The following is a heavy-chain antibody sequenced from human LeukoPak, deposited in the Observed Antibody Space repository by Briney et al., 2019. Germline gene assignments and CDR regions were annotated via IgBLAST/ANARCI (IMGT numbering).Heavy chain of an antibody. V-gene: IGHV3-21*01. Sequence: GGSLTLSCAASGFTFSSYSINWVRQAPGKGLEWVSSVNTSRSYIYYADSVKGRFTISRDNAKNSLNLQMNSLRAEDTAVYYCARDFSSWLAYFDYWGQGTLVTVSS. CDR2: VNTSRSYI. CDR3: ARDFSSWLAYFDY. D-gene: IGHD6-13*01. CDR1: GFTFSSYS. J-gene: IGHJ4*02.